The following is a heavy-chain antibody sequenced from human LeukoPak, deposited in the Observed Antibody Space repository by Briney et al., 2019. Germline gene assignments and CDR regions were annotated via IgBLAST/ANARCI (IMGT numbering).Heavy chain of an antibody. CDR1: GFTFSSYA. J-gene: IGHJ4*02. V-gene: IGHV3-30-3*01. CDR3: ASEGGLLRGYYFDY. Sequence: PGRSLRLSCAASGFTFSSYAMPWVRQAPGKGLEWVAVISYDGSNKYYADSVKGRFTISRDNSKNTLYLQMNSLRAEDTAVYYSASEGGLLRGYYFDYWGQGTLVTVSS. D-gene: IGHD1-26*01. CDR2: ISYDGSNK.